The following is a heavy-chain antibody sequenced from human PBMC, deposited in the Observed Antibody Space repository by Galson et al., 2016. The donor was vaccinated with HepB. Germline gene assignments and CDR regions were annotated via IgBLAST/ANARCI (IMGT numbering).Heavy chain of an antibody. Sequence: SLRLSCAASGFTFSDYGMHWVRQAPGKGLEWVAVLSYDETNKYYADSVKGRFTISRDNSKNTLNLQMGSLRTEDTAVYYCAKMMGDFVPLDYWGQGTLVTVSS. V-gene: IGHV3-30*18. CDR1: GFTFSDYG. CDR3: AKMMGDFVPLDY. J-gene: IGHJ4*02. D-gene: IGHD2-21*02. CDR2: LSYDETNK.